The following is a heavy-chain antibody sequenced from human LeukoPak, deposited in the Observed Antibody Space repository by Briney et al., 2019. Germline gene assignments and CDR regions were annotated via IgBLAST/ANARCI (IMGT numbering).Heavy chain of an antibody. Sequence: ASVKVSCKASGGTFSSYAISWVRQAPGQGLEWMGGIIPIFGTANYAQKFQGRVTITADKSTSTAYMEPSSLRSEDTAVYYCARDGSGPYYGMDVWGKGTTVTVSS. CDR3: ARDGSGPYYGMDV. V-gene: IGHV1-69*06. J-gene: IGHJ6*04. CDR2: IIPIFGTA. D-gene: IGHD3-10*01. CDR1: GGTFSSYA.